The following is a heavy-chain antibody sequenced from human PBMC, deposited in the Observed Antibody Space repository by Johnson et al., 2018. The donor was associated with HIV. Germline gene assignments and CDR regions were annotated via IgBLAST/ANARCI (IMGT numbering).Heavy chain of an antibody. CDR2: LFSGGSI. J-gene: IGHJ3*02. V-gene: IGHV3-66*01. Sequence: VQLVESGGGLVQPGGSLRLSCAASGFTVSSYYMSWVRQAPGKGLEWVSVLFSGGSIYFADSVKGSFTISRDNSKNTLYLQMNSLRAEDTAVYYCARACRDGYTCDAFDIWGQGTMVTVSS. CDR1: GFTVSSYY. CDR3: ARACRDGYTCDAFDI. D-gene: IGHD5-24*01.